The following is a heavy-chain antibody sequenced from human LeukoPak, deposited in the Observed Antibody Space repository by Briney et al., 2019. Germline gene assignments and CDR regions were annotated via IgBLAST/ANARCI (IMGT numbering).Heavy chain of an antibody. CDR1: GGSISSSNW. Sequence: PSETLSLTCAVSGGSISSSNWWSWVRQPPGKGLEWIGEIYHSGSTNYNPSLKSRVTISVDKSKNQFSLKLSSVTAADTAVYYCARRAPGYYDFWSGYYTQYDYWGQGTLVTVSS. V-gene: IGHV4-4*02. J-gene: IGHJ4*02. CDR2: IYHSGST. CDR3: ARRAPGYYDFWSGYYTQYDY. D-gene: IGHD3-3*01.